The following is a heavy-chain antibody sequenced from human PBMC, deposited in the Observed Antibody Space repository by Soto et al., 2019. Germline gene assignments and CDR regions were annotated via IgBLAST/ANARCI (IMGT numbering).Heavy chain of an antibody. CDR1: GGTFSSYT. CDR3: ATTRSGTGTFFDY. V-gene: IGHV1-69*02. CDR2: IIPILDIA. D-gene: IGHD6-13*01. J-gene: IGHJ4*02. Sequence: QVQLVQYGAEVKKPGSSVKVSCKASGGTFSSYTISWVRQAPGQGLEWMGRIIPILDIANYAQEFQGRVTITADKSTSTAYMELSSLRSEDTAVYYCATTRSGTGTFFDYWGQGTLVTVSS.